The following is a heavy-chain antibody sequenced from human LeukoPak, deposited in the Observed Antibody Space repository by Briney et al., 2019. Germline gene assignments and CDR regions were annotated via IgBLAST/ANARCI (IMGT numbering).Heavy chain of an antibody. CDR1: GGSISSYY. CDR3: AREGYCSGGSCYLGY. J-gene: IGHJ4*02. V-gene: IGHV4-59*01. CDR2: IYYSGST. D-gene: IGHD2-15*01. Sequence: SETLSLTCTVSGGSISSYYWSWIRQPPGKGLEWIGYIYYSGSTNYNPSPKSRVTISVDTSKNQFSLKLSSVTAADTAVYYCAREGYCSGGSCYLGYWGQGTLVTVSS.